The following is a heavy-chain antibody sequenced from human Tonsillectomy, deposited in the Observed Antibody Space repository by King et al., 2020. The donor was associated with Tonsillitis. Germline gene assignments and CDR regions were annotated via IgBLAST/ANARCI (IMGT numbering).Heavy chain of an antibody. CDR3: AKDLRGYSSGWYGGSSFDY. J-gene: IGHJ4*02. CDR2: ISGSGVNT. V-gene: IGHV3-23*04. Sequence: VQLVESGGGLVQPGGSLRLSCAASGFTFSSYAMSWVRQAPGKGLEWVSAISGSGVNTYYADSVKGRFTLSSDNSKNTLYLQTSTLRAEDTALYYCAKDLRGYSSGWYGGSSFDYWGQGTLVTVSS. D-gene: IGHD6-19*01. CDR1: GFTFSSYA.